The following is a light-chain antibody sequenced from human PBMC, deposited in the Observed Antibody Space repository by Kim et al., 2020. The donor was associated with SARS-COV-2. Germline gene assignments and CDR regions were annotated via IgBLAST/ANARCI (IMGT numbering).Light chain of an antibody. CDR1: QNINSY. V-gene: IGKV3-11*01. J-gene: IGKJ4*01. CDR3: QQRRNWPLT. CDR2: DTS. Sequence: LPPGEKATISCRTSQNINSYLGWYQQKPGQAPRLLIYDTSNRATGIPARFSGSGSGTDFTLTIISLEPEDFAVYYCQQRRNWPLTFGGGTKVDIK.